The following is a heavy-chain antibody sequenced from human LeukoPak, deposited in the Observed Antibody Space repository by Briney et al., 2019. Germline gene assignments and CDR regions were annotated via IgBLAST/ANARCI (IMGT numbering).Heavy chain of an antibody. CDR1: GYTFTSYA. CDR3: ARNSEGQLASSSDY. Sequence: ASVKVSCKASGYTFTSYAMNWVRQGPGQGLEWVGWINTNTGNPTYAQGFTGRFVFSLDTSVSTAYLQISSLKAEDTAVYYCARNSEGQLASSSDYWGQGTLVTVSS. CDR2: INTNTGNP. V-gene: IGHV7-4-1*02. D-gene: IGHD6-6*01. J-gene: IGHJ4*02.